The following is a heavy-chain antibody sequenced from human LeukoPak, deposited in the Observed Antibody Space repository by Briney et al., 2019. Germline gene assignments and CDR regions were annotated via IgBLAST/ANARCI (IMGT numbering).Heavy chain of an antibody. D-gene: IGHD6-19*01. V-gene: IGHV4-31*03. CDR3: ARLSSGCIDY. CDR2: IYYSGST. Sequence: SETLSLTCTVSGGSISSGGYYWSWIRQHPGKGLEWIGYIYYSGSTYYNPSLKSRVTISVDKSKNQFSLQLNSVTPEDTAVYYCARLSSGCIDYWGQGTLVTVSS. J-gene: IGHJ4*02. CDR1: GGSISSGGYY.